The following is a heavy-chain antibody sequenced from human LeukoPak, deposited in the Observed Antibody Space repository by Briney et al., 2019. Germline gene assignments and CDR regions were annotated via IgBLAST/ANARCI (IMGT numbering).Heavy chain of an antibody. D-gene: IGHD2-15*01. CDR3: ARDRLTRLLFDY. CDR2: INPNSGGT. V-gene: IGHV1-2*02. CDR1: VYTFTGYY. J-gene: IGHJ4*02. Sequence: ASVKVSCKASVYTFTGYYMHWVRQAPGQGLEWMGWINPNSGGTNYAQKFQGRVTMTRDTSISTAYMELSRLRSDDTAVYYCARDRLTRLLFDYWGQGTLVTVSS.